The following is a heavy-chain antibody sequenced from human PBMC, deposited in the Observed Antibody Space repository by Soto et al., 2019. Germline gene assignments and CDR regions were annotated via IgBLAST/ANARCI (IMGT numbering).Heavy chain of an antibody. J-gene: IGHJ4*02. CDR2: INSGSLYI. CDR3: ARVYGCTTGTWDDYFVN. Sequence: EVQLVESGGGLVKPGGSLRLSCVVSGFNFSRYTMHWVRQAPGKGLEWVSSINSGSLYIYYADSVKGRFTVSRDNAKNSVYPQVDSLRSEDTAVYYWARVYGCTTGTWDDYFVNGGRGTLVTVSS. CDR1: GFNFSRYT. D-gene: IGHD2-8*01. V-gene: IGHV3-21*01.